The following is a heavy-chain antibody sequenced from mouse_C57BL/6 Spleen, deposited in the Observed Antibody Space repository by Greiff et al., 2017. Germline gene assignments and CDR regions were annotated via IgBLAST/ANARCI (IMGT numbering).Heavy chain of an antibody. CDR3: ARVGSSYLYWYFDV. J-gene: IGHJ1*03. CDR2: IYPSDSET. CDR1: GYTFTSYW. V-gene: IGHV1-61*01. Sequence: QVQLQQPGAELVRPGSSVKLSCKASGYTFTSYWMDWVKQRPGQGLEWIGNIYPSDSETHYNQKFKDKATLTVDKSSSTAYMQLSSLTSEDSAVYYCARVGSSYLYWYFDVWGTGTTVTVSS. D-gene: IGHD1-1*01.